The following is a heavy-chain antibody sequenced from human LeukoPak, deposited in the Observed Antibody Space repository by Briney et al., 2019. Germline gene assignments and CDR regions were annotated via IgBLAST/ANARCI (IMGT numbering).Heavy chain of an antibody. CDR1: GLSFGDYG. CDR2: IQSKTYGEGT. D-gene: IGHD2-2*01. CDR3: TASDHLYCSSSSCHFDY. V-gene: IGHV3-49*04. J-gene: IGHJ4*02. Sequence: GGSLRLSCTVSGLSFGDYGMSWVRQAPGKGLEWVSFIQSKTYGEGTMHAASVRGRFTISRDDSRSTAYLQMNSLKTEDTAVYYCTASDHLYCSSSSCHFDYWGQGTLATVAS.